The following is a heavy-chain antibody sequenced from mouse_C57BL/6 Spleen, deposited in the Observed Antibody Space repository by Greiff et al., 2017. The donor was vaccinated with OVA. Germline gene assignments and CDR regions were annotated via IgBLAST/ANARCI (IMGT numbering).Heavy chain of an antibody. CDR1: GFTFSDYG. J-gene: IGHJ3*01. CDR3: ASCYDYDEAY. D-gene: IGHD2-4*01. V-gene: IGHV5-17*01. Sequence: EVKVVESGGGLVKPGGSLKLSCAASGFTFSDYGMHWVRQAPEKGLEWVAYISSGSSTIYYADTVKGRFTISRDNSTNTLFLHMTSLRSEDTAMYYCASCYDYDEAYWGQGTLVTVSA. CDR2: ISSGSSTI.